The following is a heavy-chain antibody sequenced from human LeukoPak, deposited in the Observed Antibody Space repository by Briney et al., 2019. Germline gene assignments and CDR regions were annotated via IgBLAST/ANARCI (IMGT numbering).Heavy chain of an antibody. Sequence: GGSLRLSCAASRFTFSSCCMSWVRQAPGKGLEWVANIKQDGSEKYYVDSVKGRFTISRDNAKNSLYLQMNSLRAEDTAVYYCARENGITGTYDYWGQGTLVTVSS. J-gene: IGHJ4*02. CDR1: RFTFSSCC. CDR2: IKQDGSEK. CDR3: ARENGITGTYDY. V-gene: IGHV3-7*01. D-gene: IGHD1-7*01.